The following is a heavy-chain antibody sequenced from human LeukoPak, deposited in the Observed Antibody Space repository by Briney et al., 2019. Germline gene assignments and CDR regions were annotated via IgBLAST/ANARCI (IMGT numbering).Heavy chain of an antibody. V-gene: IGHV4-59*01. CDR3: ARVWYDFWSGYAYYFDY. D-gene: IGHD3-3*01. J-gene: IGHJ4*02. CDR1: GGSISSYY. Sequence: PSETLSLTCTVSGGSISSYYWSWIRQPPGKGLEWIGYIYYSGSTNYNPSLKGRVTISVDTSKNQFSLKLSSVTAADTAVYYCARVWYDFWSGYAYYFDYWGQGTLVTVSS. CDR2: IYYSGST.